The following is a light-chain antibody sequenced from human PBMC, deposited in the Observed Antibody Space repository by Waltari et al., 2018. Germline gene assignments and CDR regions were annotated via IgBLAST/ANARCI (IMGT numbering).Light chain of an antibody. CDR3: QQTYDTPRT. CDR2: PAS. V-gene: IGKV1-39*01. J-gene: IGKJ2*01. CDR1: RFISYF. Sequence: DIQMTQSPSSLSASVGGRVTITCRASRFISYFLNWYQQKPGKAPKLLIFPASPLQSGVPSRFLANMSGPDFTLTINSLQPDDFATYFCQQTYDTPRTFGQGTKLELK.